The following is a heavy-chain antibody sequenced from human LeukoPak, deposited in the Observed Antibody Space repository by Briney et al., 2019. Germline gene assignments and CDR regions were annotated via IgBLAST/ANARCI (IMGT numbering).Heavy chain of an antibody. Sequence: PSETLSLTSAVSNYPITSDYYWVWIRQPPGQGLEGIGQIFHSGIAHYNPSLKSRVTMSVDTSRSQFSVNLNSVTAADTAVYFCGRAGLGTAYNRFYYYMDVWGKGTTVTVSS. CDR3: GRAGLGTAYNRFYYYMDV. CDR1: NYPITSDYY. CDR2: IFHSGIA. D-gene: IGHD3-16*02. J-gene: IGHJ6*03. V-gene: IGHV4-38-2*01.